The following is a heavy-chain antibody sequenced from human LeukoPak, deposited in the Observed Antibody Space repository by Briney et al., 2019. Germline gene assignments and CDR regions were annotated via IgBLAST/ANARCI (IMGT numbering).Heavy chain of an antibody. CDR1: GGSISSYY. Sequence: SETLSLTCTVSGGSISSYYWSWIRQPPGKGLEWIGYIYYSGSTNYNPSLKSRVTISVDTSKNRFSLKLSSVTAADTAVYYCARDRPVGWFDPWGQGTLVTVSS. CDR3: ARDRPVGWFDP. CDR2: IYYSGST. V-gene: IGHV4-59*01. J-gene: IGHJ5*02.